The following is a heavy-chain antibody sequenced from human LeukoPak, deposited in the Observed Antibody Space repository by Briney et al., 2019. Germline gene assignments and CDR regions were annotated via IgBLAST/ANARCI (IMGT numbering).Heavy chain of an antibody. V-gene: IGHV3-30*02. J-gene: IGHJ4*02. Sequence: GGSLRLSCAASGFTFSSYGMHWVRQAPGKGLEWVAFIRYDGSNKYYADSVKGRFTISRDNSKNTLYLQMNSLRAEDTAVYYCARVLRSSGWYYFDYWGQGTLVTVSS. CDR2: IRYDGSNK. CDR3: ARVLRSSGWYYFDY. D-gene: IGHD6-19*01. CDR1: GFTFSSYG.